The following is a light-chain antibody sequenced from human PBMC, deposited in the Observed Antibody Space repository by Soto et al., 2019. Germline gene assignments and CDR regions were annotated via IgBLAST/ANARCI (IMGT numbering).Light chain of an antibody. Sequence: QAVVTQEPSLTVSPGGTVTLTCGSSTGAVTSGHYPYWFQQKPGQAPRTLIYDTSNKHSWTPARFSGSVLGGKAALTLSGXXXXXXXXXYXXLSYSGARVFGGGTKLTVL. CDR3: XLSYSGARV. CDR2: DTS. V-gene: IGLV7-46*01. J-gene: IGLJ3*02. CDR1: TGAVTSGHY.